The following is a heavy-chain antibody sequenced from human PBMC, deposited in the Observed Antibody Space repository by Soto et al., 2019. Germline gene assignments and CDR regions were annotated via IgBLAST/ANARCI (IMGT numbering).Heavy chain of an antibody. Sequence: SVKVSCNASGGPFSSYPITLVRQAPGQGLEWLGRIIPLFGTANYAQKFQGRVTITADESTSTAYMELSSLRSEDTAVYYCARGRYCTNGVCYFGYYFDYWGQGTLVTVS. CDR2: IIPLFGTA. CDR3: ARGRYCTNGVCYFGYYFDY. V-gene: IGHV1-69*01. CDR1: GGPFSSYP. D-gene: IGHD2-8*01. J-gene: IGHJ4*02.